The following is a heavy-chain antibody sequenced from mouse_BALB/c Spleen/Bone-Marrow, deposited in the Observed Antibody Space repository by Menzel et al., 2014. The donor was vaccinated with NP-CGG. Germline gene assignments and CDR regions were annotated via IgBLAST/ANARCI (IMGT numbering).Heavy chain of an antibody. CDR1: GFTFSDFY. V-gene: IGHV7-1*02. CDR2: SRNKAKYYTT. D-gene: IGHD2-10*02. CDR3: ARDVGYGNYFVY. Sequence: EVKVVESGGGLVQPGDSLRLSCATSGFTFSDFYMEWVRQPPGKRLEWIAASRNKAKYYTTEYSASAKGRFIVSRDTSQSVLYLQMNALRAEDTAIYYCARDVGYGNYFVYWGQGTLVAVSA. J-gene: IGHJ3*01.